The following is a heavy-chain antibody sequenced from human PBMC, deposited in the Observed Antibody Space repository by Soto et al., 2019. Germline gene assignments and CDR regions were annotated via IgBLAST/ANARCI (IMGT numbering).Heavy chain of an antibody. CDR3: ATSYGSGSTHFDS. D-gene: IGHD3-10*01. CDR2: VNPIVGMS. V-gene: IGHV1-69*02. J-gene: IGHJ4*02. Sequence: QVQLVQSGAEVKKPGSSVKVSCTASGGTFNSYTLNWVRQAPGQRLEWVGRVNPIVGMSSSESKFQGRVTMTADKSTSTAHMDLTGLKSEDTAVYYCATSYGSGSTHFDSWGQGTLVTVSS. CDR1: GGTFNSYT.